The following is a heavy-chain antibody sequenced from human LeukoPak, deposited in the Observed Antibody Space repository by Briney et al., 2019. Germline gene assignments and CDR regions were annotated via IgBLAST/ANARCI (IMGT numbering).Heavy chain of an antibody. Sequence: GGSLRLSCAASGFTFDDYAMHWVRQAPGKGLEWVSGISSNSGSIGYADSVKGRFTISRDNAKNSLYLQMNSLRAEDMALYYCAKDWGLRLGELSSTLFDYWGQGTLVTVSS. J-gene: IGHJ4*02. CDR3: AKDWGLRLGELSSTLFDY. CDR1: GFTFDDYA. D-gene: IGHD3-16*02. CDR2: ISSNSGSI. V-gene: IGHV3-9*03.